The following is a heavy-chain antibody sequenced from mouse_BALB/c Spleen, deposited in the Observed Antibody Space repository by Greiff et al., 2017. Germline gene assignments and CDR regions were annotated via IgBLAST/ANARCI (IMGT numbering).Heavy chain of an antibody. V-gene: IGHV5-6*01. CDR1: GFTFSSYG. J-gene: IGHJ2*01. Sequence: DVHLVESGGDLVKPGGSLKLSCAASGFTFSSYGMSWVRQTPDKRLEWVATISSGGSYTYYPDSVKGRFTISRDNAKNTLYLQMSSLKSEDTAMYYCAREATGVEYYFDYWGQGTTLTVSS. CDR2: ISSGGSYT. D-gene: IGHD1-1*02. CDR3: AREATGVEYYFDY.